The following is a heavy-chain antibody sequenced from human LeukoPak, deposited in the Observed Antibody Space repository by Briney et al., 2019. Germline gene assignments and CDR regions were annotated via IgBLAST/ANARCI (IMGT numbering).Heavy chain of an antibody. CDR1: SASISSHY. CDR2: IFYSGSL. D-gene: IGHD1-26*01. CDR3: ARGGGYSGSSFDY. J-gene: IGHJ4*02. Sequence: SETLSLTCTVSSASISSHYWSWIRQPPGKGLEWIGYIFYSGSLDYNPSLKSRVAISVDTSKDQFFLRLTSVTAADTAVYFCARGGGYSGSSFDYWGQGTLVTVSS. V-gene: IGHV4-59*11.